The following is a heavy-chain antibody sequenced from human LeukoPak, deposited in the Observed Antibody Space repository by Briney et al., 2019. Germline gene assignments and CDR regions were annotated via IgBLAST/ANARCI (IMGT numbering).Heavy chain of an antibody. CDR2: TYYRSKWYN. V-gene: IGHV6-1*01. CDR3: ARDRGAYYYGSGSYYDY. J-gene: IGHJ4*02. D-gene: IGHD3-10*01. CDR1: GDSASSNSAA. Sequence: SQTLSLTCAISGDSASSNSAAWNWIRQSPSRGLEWLGRTYYRSKWYNDYAVSVKSRITINPDTSKNQFSLQLNSVTPEDTAVYYCARDRGAYYYGSGSYYDYWGQGTLVTVSS.